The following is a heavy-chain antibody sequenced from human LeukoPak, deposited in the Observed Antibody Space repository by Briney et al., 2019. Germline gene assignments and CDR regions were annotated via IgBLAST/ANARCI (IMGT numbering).Heavy chain of an antibody. CDR3: ARLFGGVTTFDY. V-gene: IGHV3-7*01. CDR2: IKPDGSDS. D-gene: IGHD4-17*01. CDR1: GFTFSAFW. J-gene: IGHJ4*02. Sequence: GGSLRLSCAASGFTFSAFWMSWVRQGPGKGLEWVASIKPDGSDSHHVDSVMGRFTISRDNAKNLLYPQMNSLSAEDTAVYYCARLFGGVTTFDYWGQGALVTVSS.